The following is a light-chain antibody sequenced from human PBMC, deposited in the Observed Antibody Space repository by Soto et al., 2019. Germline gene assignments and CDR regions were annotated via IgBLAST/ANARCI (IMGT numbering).Light chain of an antibody. CDR1: SSDVGGYNY. V-gene: IGLV2-11*01. J-gene: IGLJ1*01. Sequence: QSALTQPRSVSGSPGQSVTISCTGTSSDVGGYNYVSWYQQYSGKAPKLMIYDVSERPSGVPDRFSGSKSGNTASLTISGLQAEDEADYYCAAWDDSLSAYVFGTGTKLTVL. CDR2: DVS. CDR3: AAWDDSLSAYV.